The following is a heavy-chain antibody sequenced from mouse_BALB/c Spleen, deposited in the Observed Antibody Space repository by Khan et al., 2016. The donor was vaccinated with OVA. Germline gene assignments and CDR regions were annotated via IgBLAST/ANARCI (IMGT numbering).Heavy chain of an antibody. Sequence: QMQLEESGPGLVAPSQSLSITCTVSGFSLTSNGVSWVRQPPGKGLEWLGVIWGDGSINYHSVLKSRLSISKDNSKSQVFLKLNSLQTDDTATYYCVKLRVFYFDYWGQGTTLTVSS. CDR1: GFSLTSNG. V-gene: IGHV2-3*01. CDR2: IWGDGSI. J-gene: IGHJ2*01. CDR3: VKLRVFYFDY.